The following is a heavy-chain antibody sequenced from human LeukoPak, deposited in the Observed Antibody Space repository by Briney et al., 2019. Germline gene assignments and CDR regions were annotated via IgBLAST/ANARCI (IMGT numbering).Heavy chain of an antibody. D-gene: IGHD3-22*01. V-gene: IGHV3-23*01. Sequence: GGSLRLSCAASGFSFSNYAMSWVRLALGKGLEWVSAISVSGDTTYYADSVKGRFTISRDNSKNTLYLQMNSLRAEDTGVYYCAKRFYDRGGHFDYWGQGTLVTVSS. CDR3: AKRFYDRGGHFDY. CDR2: ISVSGDTT. CDR1: GFSFSNYA. J-gene: IGHJ4*02.